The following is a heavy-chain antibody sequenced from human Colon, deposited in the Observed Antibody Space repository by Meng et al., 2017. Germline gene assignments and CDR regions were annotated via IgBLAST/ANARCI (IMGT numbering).Heavy chain of an antibody. J-gene: IGHJ4*02. CDR2: ISGSGGST. Sequence: GESLKISCAASGFTFSSYAMSWVRQAPGKGLEWVSAISGSGGSTYYADSVKGRFTISRDNSKNTLYLQMNSLRAEEKAVYYFAKMHPRYCGGDCYPFDYWGQGTLVTVSS. D-gene: IGHD2-21*02. CDR3: AKMHPRYCGGDCYPFDY. V-gene: IGHV3-23*01. CDR1: GFTFSSYA.